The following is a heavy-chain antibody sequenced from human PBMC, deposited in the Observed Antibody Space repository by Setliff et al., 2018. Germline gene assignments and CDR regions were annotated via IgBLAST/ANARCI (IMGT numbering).Heavy chain of an antibody. CDR2: ISGSGGAT. V-gene: IGHV3-23*01. CDR1: GFTFSSYA. Sequence: SLRLSCAASGFTFSSYAMTWVRQAPGKGLEWVSGISGSGGATYYAASVKGRFSISRDNSKNTLSLQMNSLRAEDTAIYYCARSSAPIKRDYMDVWGKGTTVTVSS. D-gene: IGHD2-2*02. CDR3: ARSSAPIKRDYMDV. J-gene: IGHJ6*03.